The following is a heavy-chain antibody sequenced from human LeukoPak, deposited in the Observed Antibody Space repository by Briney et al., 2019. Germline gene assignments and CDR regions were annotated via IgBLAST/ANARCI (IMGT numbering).Heavy chain of an antibody. Sequence: GGSLRLSCAASGFTFSNYAMNWVRQAPGKGLEWVSANSGSGGSAYYADSVKGRFTISRDNSKNTLYLQMNSLRVEDTAVYYCARDRGNYYGTLFDYWGQGTLVTVSS. CDR2: NSGSGGSA. J-gene: IGHJ4*02. CDR1: GFTFSNYA. CDR3: ARDRGNYYGTLFDY. D-gene: IGHD3-10*01. V-gene: IGHV3-23*01.